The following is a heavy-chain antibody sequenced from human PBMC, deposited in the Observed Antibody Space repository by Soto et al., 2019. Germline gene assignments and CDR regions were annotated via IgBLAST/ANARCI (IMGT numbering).Heavy chain of an antibody. J-gene: IGHJ4*02. CDR3: SVTGGPLDY. CDR1: GFTFGDYA. V-gene: IGHV3-49*04. Sequence: GGSLRLSCTASGFTFGDYAMSWVRQAPGKGLEWVGFIRSKAYGGTTEYAASVKGRFTISRDDSKSIAYLQMDSLKTEDTAVYYCSVTGGPLDYWGQGTLVTVSS. D-gene: IGHD2-15*01. CDR2: IRSKAYGGTT.